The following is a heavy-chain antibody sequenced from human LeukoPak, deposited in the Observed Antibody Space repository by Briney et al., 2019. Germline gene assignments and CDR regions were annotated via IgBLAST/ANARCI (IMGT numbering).Heavy chain of an antibody. CDR1: GYTFTGYY. CDR3: ARDLFVVAFDY. CDR2: ISAYNGNT. Sequence: ASVKVSCKASGYTFTGYYMHWVRQAPGQGLEWMGWISAYNGNTKYAQNLQGRVTMTTDTSTSTAYMELRSLRSDDTAVYYCARDLFVVAFDYWGQGTLVTVSS. D-gene: IGHD2-15*01. J-gene: IGHJ4*02. V-gene: IGHV1-18*04.